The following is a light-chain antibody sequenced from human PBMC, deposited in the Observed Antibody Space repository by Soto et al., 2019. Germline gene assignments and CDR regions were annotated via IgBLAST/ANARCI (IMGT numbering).Light chain of an antibody. CDR1: SSDVGPYNL. CDR3: CSYAGPNTFV. J-gene: IGLJ1*01. CDR2: EVT. V-gene: IGLV2-23*02. Sequence: QSVLTQSASVSGSPGQSITISCTGTSSDVGPYNLVSWYQQHPGKAPKLIIYEVTERPSGVSNRVSGSKSGNTASLTISGLQADDEAYYYCCSYAGPNTFVFGLGTKLTVL.